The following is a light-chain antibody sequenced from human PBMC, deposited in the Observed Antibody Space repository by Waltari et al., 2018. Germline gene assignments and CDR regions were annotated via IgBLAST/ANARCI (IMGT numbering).Light chain of an antibody. J-gene: IGKJ1*01. V-gene: IGKV3-20*01. CDR2: RAS. CDR3: QQHDTSRT. CDR1: QSVSSSY. Sequence: EIVLTQSPGTLSLSPGERATLSCRASQSVSSSYLAWYQHKPGQAPRLLIYRASTRATGIPDRFSGSGSGTDSTLTISRLEPEDFAVYYCQQHDTSRTFGQGTKVEIK.